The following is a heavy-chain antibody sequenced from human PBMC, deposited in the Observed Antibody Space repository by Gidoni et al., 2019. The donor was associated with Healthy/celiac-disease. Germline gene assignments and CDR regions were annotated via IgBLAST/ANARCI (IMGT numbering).Heavy chain of an antibody. CDR2: ISGSGGST. V-gene: IGHV3-23*01. CDR1: GFPFSSYA. J-gene: IGHJ5*02. CDR3: AKVNGSGSYYKSSWFDP. D-gene: IGHD3-10*01. Sequence: EVQLLESGGGLVQPGGSLRLPCAASGFPFSSYAMSWVRQAPGKGVEWVSAISGSGGSTYYADSVKGRFTIARDNSKNTLYLQMNSLRAEDTAVYYCAKVNGSGSYYKSSWFDPWGQGTLVTVSS.